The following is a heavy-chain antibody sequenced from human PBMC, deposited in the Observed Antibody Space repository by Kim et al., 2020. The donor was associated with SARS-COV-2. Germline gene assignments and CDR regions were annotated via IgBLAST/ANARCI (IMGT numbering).Heavy chain of an antibody. CDR2: ISAYNGNT. D-gene: IGHD3-10*01. J-gene: IGHJ6*02. CDR1: GYTFTSYG. Sequence: ASVKVSCKASGYTFTSYGISWVRQAPGQGLEWMGWISAYNGNTNYAQKLQGRVTMTTDTSTSTAYMELRSLRSDDTAVYYCARRWRVVRGPTPSYYYGMDVWGQGTTVTVSS. V-gene: IGHV1-18*01. CDR3: ARRWRVVRGPTPSYYYGMDV.